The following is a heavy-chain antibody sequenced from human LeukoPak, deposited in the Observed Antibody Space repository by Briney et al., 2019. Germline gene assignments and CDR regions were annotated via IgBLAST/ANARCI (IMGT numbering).Heavy chain of an antibody. V-gene: IGHV4-39*07. CDR2: IYYSGNT. CDR1: GGSIGSTTYY. CDR3: ARVDTPSIAAFYDAFDI. Sequence: SETLSHTCTVSGGSIGSTTYYWGWIRQPPGKGLEWIGSIYYSGNTYYNPSVNSRVTISVDTSKNQFSLRLSSVTAADTAVYYCARVDTPSIAAFYDAFDIWGQGTMVTVSS. J-gene: IGHJ3*02. D-gene: IGHD6-6*01.